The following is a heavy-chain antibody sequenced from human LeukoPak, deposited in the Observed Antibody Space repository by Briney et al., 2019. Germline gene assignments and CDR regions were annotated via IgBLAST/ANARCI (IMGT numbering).Heavy chain of an antibody. D-gene: IGHD5-18*01. V-gene: IGHV4-38-2*02. CDR1: GYSISSGYY. CDR2: IYHSGST. J-gene: IGHJ3*02. CDR3: ARGGYSYGLGAFDI. Sequence: SETLSLTCTVSGYSISSGYYWGWIRQPPVKGLEWIGSIYHSGSTYYNPSLKSRVTISVDTSKNQFSLKLSSVTAADTAVYYCARGGYSYGLGAFDIWGQGTMVTVSS.